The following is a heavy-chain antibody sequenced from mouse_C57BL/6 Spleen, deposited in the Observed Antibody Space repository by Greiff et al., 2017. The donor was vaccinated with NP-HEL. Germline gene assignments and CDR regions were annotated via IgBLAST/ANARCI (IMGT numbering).Heavy chain of an antibody. Sequence: VQLQESGAELVRPGTSVKMSCKASGYTFTNYWIGWAKQRPGHGLEWIGDIYPGGGYTNYNEKFKGKATLTADKSSSTAYMQFSSLTSEDSAIYYCARDGKGNYFDYWGQGTTLTVSS. CDR3: ARDGKGNYFDY. J-gene: IGHJ2*01. V-gene: IGHV1-63*01. CDR1: GYTFTNYW. CDR2: IYPGGGYT.